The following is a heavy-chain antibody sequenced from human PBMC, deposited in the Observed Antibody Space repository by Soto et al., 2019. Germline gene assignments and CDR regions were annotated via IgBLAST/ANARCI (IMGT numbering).Heavy chain of an antibody. V-gene: IGHV1-69*13. J-gene: IGHJ6*02. CDR1: GGTFSSYA. CDR2: ITPIFGTA. Sequence: SVKVSCKASGGTFSSYAISWVRQAPGQGLEWMGGITPIFGTANYAQKFQGRVTITADESTSTAYMELSSLRSEDTAVYYCARGGITGTTEFYYYYGMDVWGQGTTVTVYS. CDR3: ARGGITGTTEFYYYYGMDV. D-gene: IGHD1-7*01.